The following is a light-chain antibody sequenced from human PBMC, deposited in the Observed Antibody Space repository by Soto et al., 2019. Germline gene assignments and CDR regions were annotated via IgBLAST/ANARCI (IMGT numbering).Light chain of an antibody. J-gene: IGKJ4*01. CDR2: DAS. CDR3: QQYDDLFS. V-gene: IGKV1-33*01. CDR1: QDISNY. Sequence: DIQMTQSPSSLSASVGDRVTIACQASQDISNYLNWYHQKPGKAPKVLIYDASLLETGVPSRFSGSGSGTDFTFTISSLQPEDVGTYYCQQYDDLFSFGGGTKVEIK.